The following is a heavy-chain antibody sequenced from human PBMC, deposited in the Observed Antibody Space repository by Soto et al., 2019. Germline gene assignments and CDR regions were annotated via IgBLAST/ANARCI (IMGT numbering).Heavy chain of an antibody. CDR3: ARAGREYGYGYQTWLDP. Sequence: QVQLVESGGGVVQPGRSLRLSCAASGFRFSNYGMHWVRQAPGKGLEWVAVIWYDGTNKYYADSVKGRFTISRDNSKNTLYLQMNSLRAEDTAVYYCARAGREYGYGYQTWLDPWGQGSLVTVSS. D-gene: IGHD5-18*01. V-gene: IGHV3-33*01. CDR1: GFRFSNYG. CDR2: IWYDGTNK. J-gene: IGHJ5*02.